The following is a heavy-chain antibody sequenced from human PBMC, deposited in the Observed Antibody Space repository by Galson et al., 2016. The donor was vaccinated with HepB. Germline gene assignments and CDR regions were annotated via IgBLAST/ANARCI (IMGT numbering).Heavy chain of an antibody. Sequence: SLRLSCAASGFTSSNYWMSWVRQGPGKGLEWVGNIRDDGSEKNYVESVKGRFTISRDNAKNSLYLQMNSLRPEDTAVYYCARSKATAGQLRNPHGWGQGTLVTVAS. V-gene: IGHV3-7*01. CDR2: IRDDGSEK. CDR1: GFTSSNYW. CDR3: ARSKATAGQLRNPHG. J-gene: IGHJ4*02. D-gene: IGHD1-1*01.